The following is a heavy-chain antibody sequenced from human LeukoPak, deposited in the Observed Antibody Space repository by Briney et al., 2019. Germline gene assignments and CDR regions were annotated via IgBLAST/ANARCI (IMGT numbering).Heavy chain of an antibody. CDR3: ARGHIQLWLPHLDY. Sequence: SQTLSLTCAVSGGSISSGGYSWSWIRQPPGKGLEWIGYIYHSGSTYYNPSLKSRVTISVDRSKNQFSLKLSSVTAADTAVYYCARGHIQLWLPHLDYWGQGTLVTVSS. J-gene: IGHJ4*02. CDR1: GGSISSGGYS. D-gene: IGHD5-18*01. CDR2: IYHSGST. V-gene: IGHV4-30-2*01.